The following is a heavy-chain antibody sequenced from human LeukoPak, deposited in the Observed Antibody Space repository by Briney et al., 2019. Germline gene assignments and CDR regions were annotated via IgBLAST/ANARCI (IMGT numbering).Heavy chain of an antibody. J-gene: IGHJ4*02. CDR2: ISYDGSNK. Sequence: PGGSLRLSCAASGFTFSNYAVMWVRQAPGKGLEWVAVISYDGSNKYYADSVKGRFTISRDNSKNTLYLQMNSLRAEDTAVYYCARVKEGYDSSGSLDYWGQGTLVTVSS. D-gene: IGHD3-22*01. CDR1: GFTFSNYA. V-gene: IGHV3-30*04. CDR3: ARVKEGYDSSGSLDY.